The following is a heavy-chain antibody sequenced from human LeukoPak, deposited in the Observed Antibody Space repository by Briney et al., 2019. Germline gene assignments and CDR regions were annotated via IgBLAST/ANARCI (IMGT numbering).Heavy chain of an antibody. D-gene: IGHD1-26*01. CDR1: GGSISSYY. J-gene: IGHJ4*02. CDR2: IYYSGST. V-gene: IGHV4-59*01. CDR3: ARAGQWELRPDY. Sequence: SETLSLTCTVSGGSISSYYWSWIRQPPGNGLEWIGYIYYSGSTNYNPSLKSRVTISVDASKNQFSLKLSSVTAADTAVYYCARAGQWELRPDYWGQGTLVTVSS.